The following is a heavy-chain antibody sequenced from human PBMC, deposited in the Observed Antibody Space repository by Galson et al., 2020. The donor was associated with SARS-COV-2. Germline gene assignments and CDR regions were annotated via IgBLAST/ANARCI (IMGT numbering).Heavy chain of an antibody. D-gene: IGHD6-19*01. CDR3: ARDIPERISYSSGLWGSGYYYGMDV. CDR2: IYYSGST. Sequence: ASETLSLTCTVSGGSISSGGYYWSWIRQHPGKGLEWIGYIYYSGSTYYNPSLKSRVTISVDTSKNQFSLKLSSVTAADTAVYYCARDIPERISYSSGLWGSGYYYGMDVWGQGTTVTVSS. V-gene: IGHV4-31*03. CDR1: GGSISSGGYY. J-gene: IGHJ6*02.